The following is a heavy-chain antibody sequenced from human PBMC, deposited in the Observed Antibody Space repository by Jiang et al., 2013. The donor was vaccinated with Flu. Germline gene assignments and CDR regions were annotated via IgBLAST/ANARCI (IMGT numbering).Heavy chain of an antibody. CDR2: TYYRSRWFS. D-gene: IGHD6-6*01. CDR3: ARGPGQLAE. Sequence: QTLSLTCAISGDSVSSNSAAWNWIRQSPSRGLEWLGRTYYRSRWFSDYAVSVKSRITVKPDTSKNQFSXQLNSVTPEDTAVYYCARGPGQLAEWGQGTLVTVSS. CDR1: GDSVSSNSAA. V-gene: IGHV6-1*01. J-gene: IGHJ4*02.